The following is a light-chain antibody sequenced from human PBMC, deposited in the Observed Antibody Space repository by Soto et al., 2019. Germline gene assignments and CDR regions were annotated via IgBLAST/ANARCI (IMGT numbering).Light chain of an antibody. J-gene: IGLJ2*01. CDR1: SSDVGGYNY. CDR3: SSYAGSIL. V-gene: IGLV2-8*01. CDR2: EVS. Sequence: QSALTQPPSASGSLGQSVTISCTGTSSDVGGYNYVSWYQQHPGKAPKLMIYEVSKRPSGVPDRFSGSKSGNTASLTVSGLQAEDEADYYCSSYAGSILFGGGTNLTVL.